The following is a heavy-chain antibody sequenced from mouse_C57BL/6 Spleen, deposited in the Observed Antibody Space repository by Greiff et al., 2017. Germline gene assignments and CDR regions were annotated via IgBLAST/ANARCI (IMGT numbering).Heavy chain of an antibody. V-gene: IGHV5-4*03. CDR3: ARYDGYPSYAMDY. J-gene: IGHJ4*01. CDR1: GFTFSSYA. CDR2: ISDGGSYT. D-gene: IGHD2-3*01. Sequence: DVKVEESGGGLVKPGGSLKLSCAASGFTFSSYAMSWVRQTPEKRLEWVATISDGGSYTYYPDNVKGRFTISRDNAKNNLYLQMSHLKSEDTAMYYCARYDGYPSYAMDYWGQGTSVTVSS.